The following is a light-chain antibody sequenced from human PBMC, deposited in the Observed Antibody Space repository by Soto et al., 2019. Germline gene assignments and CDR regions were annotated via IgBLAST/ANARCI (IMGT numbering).Light chain of an antibody. J-gene: IGLJ2*01. CDR3: ASWDDRLGAVI. CDR2: SNN. V-gene: IGLV1-47*02. CDR1: SSNIGGTNY. Sequence: QSVLTQPPSASGTPGQRVFISCSGSSSNIGGTNYAYWYQQLPGAAPKLLMHSNNLRPSGVPERISGSKCGTSASLAISGLRSEDEAVYCCASWDDRLGAVIFGGGTKLTVL.